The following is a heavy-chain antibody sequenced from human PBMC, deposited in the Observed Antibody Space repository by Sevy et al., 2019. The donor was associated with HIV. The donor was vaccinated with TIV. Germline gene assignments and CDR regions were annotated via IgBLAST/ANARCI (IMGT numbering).Heavy chain of an antibody. Sequence: GGSLRLSCAASGFTFSSYWMSWVRQAPGKGLEWVANIKQDGSEKYYVDSVKGRFTISRDNAKNSLYLQMNSLRAEDTAVYYCARDRVYYYGSWSYTYYFDYWGQGTLVTVSS. V-gene: IGHV3-7*01. CDR3: ARDRVYYYGSWSYTYYFDY. J-gene: IGHJ4*02. CDR1: GFTFSSYW. D-gene: IGHD3-10*01. CDR2: IKQDGSEK.